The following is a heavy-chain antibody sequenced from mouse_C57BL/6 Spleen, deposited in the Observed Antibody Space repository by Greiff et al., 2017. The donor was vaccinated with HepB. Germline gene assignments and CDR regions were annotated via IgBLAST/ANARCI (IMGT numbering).Heavy chain of an antibody. Sequence: DVKLQESGPELVKPGASVKMSCKASGYTFTDYNMHWVKQSHGKSLEWIGYINPNNGGTSYNQKFKGKATLTVNKSSSTAYMELRSLTSEDSAVYYCAREGITTVVDYYAMDYWDQGTSVTVSS. J-gene: IGHJ4*01. CDR1: GYTFTDYN. D-gene: IGHD1-1*01. CDR3: AREGITTVVDYYAMDY. CDR2: INPNNGGT. V-gene: IGHV1-22*01.